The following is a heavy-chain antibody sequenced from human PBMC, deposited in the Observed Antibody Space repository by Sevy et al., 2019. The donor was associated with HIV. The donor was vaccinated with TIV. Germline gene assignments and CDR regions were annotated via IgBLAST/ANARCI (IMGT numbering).Heavy chain of an antibody. Sequence: ASVKVSCKASSYSFNSFGISWVRQAPGQGLEWMGYVSAYNGNTNYAQNLQGRVTMTTDTSTSIAYMELRSLRSDDTAVYYCAVCVGSKMVRGVNFDYWGQGTLVTVSS. CDR2: VSAYNGNT. CDR1: SYSFNSFG. V-gene: IGHV1-18*01. CDR3: AVCVGSKMVRGVNFDY. J-gene: IGHJ4*02. D-gene: IGHD3-10*01.